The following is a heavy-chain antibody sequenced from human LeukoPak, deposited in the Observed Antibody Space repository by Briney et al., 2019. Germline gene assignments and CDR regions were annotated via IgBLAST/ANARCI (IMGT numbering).Heavy chain of an antibody. CDR2: FDPEDGET. V-gene: IGHV1-24*01. CDR1: GYTLTELS. Sequence: ASVKVSCKVSGYTLTELSMHWVRQAPGKGLEWMGGFDPEDGETIYAQKFQGRVTMTEDTSTDTAYMELSSLRSEDTAAYYCATLNYYYDSSGYLVWGQGTLVTVSS. D-gene: IGHD3-22*01. J-gene: IGHJ4*02. CDR3: ATLNYYYDSSGYLV.